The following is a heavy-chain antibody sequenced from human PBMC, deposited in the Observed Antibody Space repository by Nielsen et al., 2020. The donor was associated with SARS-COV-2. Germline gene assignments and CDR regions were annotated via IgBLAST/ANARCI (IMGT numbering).Heavy chain of an antibody. D-gene: IGHD4-23*01. CDR3: ARAGGNSEGY. CDR1: GFTFSSYE. J-gene: IGHJ4*02. CDR2: ISYDGSNK. V-gene: IGHV3-30*04. Sequence: SCAASGFTFSSYEMNWVRQAPGKGLEWVAVISYDGSNKYYADSVKGRFTISRDNSKNTLYLQMNSLRAEDTAVYYCARAGGNSEGYWGQGTLVTVSS.